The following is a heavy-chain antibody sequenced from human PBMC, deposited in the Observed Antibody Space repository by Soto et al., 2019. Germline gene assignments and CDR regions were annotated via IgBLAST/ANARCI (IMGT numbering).Heavy chain of an antibody. CDR3: ASMTKTYCSGGSCLDY. V-gene: IGHV1-3*01. CDR2: INPGNGIA. Sequence: ASVKVSCKASGYTFTSYAMHWVRQAPGQRLEWMGWINPGNGIAKYAQKFQGRVTITADKSTSTAYMGLSSLRSEDTAVYYCASMTKTYCSGGSCLDYWGQGTLVTVSS. D-gene: IGHD2-15*01. CDR1: GYTFTSYA. J-gene: IGHJ4*02.